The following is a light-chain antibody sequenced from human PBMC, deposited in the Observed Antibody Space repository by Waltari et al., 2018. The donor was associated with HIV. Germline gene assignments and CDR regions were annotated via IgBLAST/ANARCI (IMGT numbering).Light chain of an antibody. Sequence: DIQMTQSPSSLSASVGDSVTIPRRASQGITEYLPLYQQKTAKFPKLLIYAASTFESGVPSRLRGSGSGTDFTFTISNLQPEDVATYYCQKYNSAPCTFGEGTKVEVK. CDR2: AAS. CDR1: QGITEY. J-gene: IGKJ1*01. V-gene: IGKV1-27*01. CDR3: QKYNSAPCT.